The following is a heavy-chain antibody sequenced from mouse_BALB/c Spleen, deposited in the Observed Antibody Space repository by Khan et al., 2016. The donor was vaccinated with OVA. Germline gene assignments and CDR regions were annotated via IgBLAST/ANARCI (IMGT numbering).Heavy chain of an antibody. CDR1: GFTFSSYG. V-gene: IGHV5-17*02. D-gene: IGHD1-1*01. CDR2: ISGDSTTI. CDR3: ATSYYYGYYFDY. Sequence: EVELVESGGGLVQPGGSRKLSCAASGFTFSSYGMHWVRQAPEKGLEWVAYISGDSTTIYYADTVKGRFTISRDNPKNTLFLQMTSLMSEDTAMYYCATSYYYGYYFDYWGPGTTHTVSS. J-gene: IGHJ2*01.